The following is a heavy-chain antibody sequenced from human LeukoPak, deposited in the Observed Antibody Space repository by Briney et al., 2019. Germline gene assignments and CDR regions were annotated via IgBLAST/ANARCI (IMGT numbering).Heavy chain of an antibody. Sequence: GGSLRLSCAASGFSVGDNYMGWFRLAPGKGLEWISVTYSGDTTYYADSLEGRFTISRDTSKNTMHLQMNSLRPEDTAVYYCAKGIAATHNWFDPWGQGTLVTVSS. CDR3: AKGIAATHNWFDP. V-gene: IGHV3-66*01. CDR2: TYSGDTT. D-gene: IGHD6-25*01. CDR1: GFSVGDNY. J-gene: IGHJ5*02.